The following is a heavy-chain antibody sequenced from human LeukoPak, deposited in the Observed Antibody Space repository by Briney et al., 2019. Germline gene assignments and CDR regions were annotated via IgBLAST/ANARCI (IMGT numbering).Heavy chain of an antibody. CDR2: IIPIFGTA. Sequence: ASVKVSCKASGGTFSSYAISWVRQAPGQGLEWMGGIIPIFGTANYAQKFQGRVTITADKSTSTAYMELSSLRSEDTAVYYCATNNWNDVSTWFDPWGQGTLVTVSS. J-gene: IGHJ5*02. D-gene: IGHD1-20*01. V-gene: IGHV1-69*06. CDR3: ATNNWNDVSTWFDP. CDR1: GGTFSSYA.